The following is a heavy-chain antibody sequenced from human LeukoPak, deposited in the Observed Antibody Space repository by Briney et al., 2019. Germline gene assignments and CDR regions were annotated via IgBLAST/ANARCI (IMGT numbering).Heavy chain of an antibody. D-gene: IGHD5-24*01. V-gene: IGHV3-30*02. CDR1: GFPFSSYG. CDR2: IRYDAE. CDR3: AQENTRDGYRHFHY. Sequence: GGCLRLSCTASGFPFSSYGMQWVRQAPGKGLEWVACIRYDAEYYADSVKGRFTVSRDNSENTLFLQMNSLRAEDTAVYYCAQENTRDGYRHFHYWGQGTLVTVSS. J-gene: IGHJ4*02.